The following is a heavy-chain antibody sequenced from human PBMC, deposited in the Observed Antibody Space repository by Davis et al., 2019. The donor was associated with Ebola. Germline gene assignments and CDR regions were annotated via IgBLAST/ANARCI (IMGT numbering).Heavy chain of an antibody. J-gene: IGHJ4*02. Sequence: PGGSLRLSCAASGFTFSSYTMNWVRQAPGKGLEWVSTISDRSEHTHYADSVKGRFTIFRDNSKNMLYLQMNSLTAEDTAVYYCVQGTTACRAWGQGTLVTVSS. CDR2: ISDRSEHT. CDR3: VQGTTACRA. D-gene: IGHD1-26*01. V-gene: IGHV3-23*01. CDR1: GFTFSSYT.